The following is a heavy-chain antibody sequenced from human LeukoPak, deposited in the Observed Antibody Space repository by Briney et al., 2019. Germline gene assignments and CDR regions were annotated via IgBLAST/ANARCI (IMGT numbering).Heavy chain of an antibody. CDR3: ARDADYGDLDY. J-gene: IGHJ4*02. V-gene: IGHV3-66*01. Sequence: SGGSLRLSCAASGFTFSSYAMNWVRQAPGKGLEWVSVIYSGGSTYYADSVKGRFTISRDNSKNTLYLQMNSLRAEDTAVYYCARDADYGDLDYWGQGTLVTVSS. CDR1: GFTFSSYA. CDR2: IYSGGST. D-gene: IGHD4-17*01.